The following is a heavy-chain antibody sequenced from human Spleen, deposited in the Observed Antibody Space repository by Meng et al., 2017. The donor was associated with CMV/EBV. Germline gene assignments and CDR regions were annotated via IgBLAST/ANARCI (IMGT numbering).Heavy chain of an antibody. J-gene: IGHJ4*02. D-gene: IGHD3-22*01. Sequence: GSLRLSCTVSGGSISSYYWSWIRQPPGKGLEWIGYIYYSGSTNYNPSLKSRVTISVDTSKNQFSLKLSSVTAADTAVYYCARYYDSSGYYYALDYWGQGTLVTV. CDR3: ARYYDSSGYYYALDY. CDR2: IYYSGST. CDR1: GGSISSYY. V-gene: IGHV4-59*01.